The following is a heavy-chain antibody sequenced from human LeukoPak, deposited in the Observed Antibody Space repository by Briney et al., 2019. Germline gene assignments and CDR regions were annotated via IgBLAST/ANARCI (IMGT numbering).Heavy chain of an antibody. V-gene: IGHV3-64*01. J-gene: IGHJ4*02. Sequence: GGSLRLSCAASGFTFSSYAMHWVRQAPGKGLEYVSAISSNGGSTFYANSVKGRFTISRDNSKNTLYLQMHSLRAEDTAAYYCAKAGSIRFDYWGQGTLVTVSS. CDR2: ISSNGGST. CDR3: AKAGSIRFDY. D-gene: IGHD1-26*01. CDR1: GFTFSSYA.